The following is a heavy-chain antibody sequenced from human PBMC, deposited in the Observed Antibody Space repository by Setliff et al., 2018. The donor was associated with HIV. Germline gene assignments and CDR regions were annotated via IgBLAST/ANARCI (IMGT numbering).Heavy chain of an antibody. CDR2: ISSSSSRI. Sequence: QSGGSLRLSCAASGFTFSDYGMNWVRQAPGRGLEWVSHISSSSSRIYYADSVKGRFTISRDNAKNSLYLQMNSLRAEDTAVYYCARNTDVDSVYRPFHIWGQGTMVTVSS. D-gene: IGHD1-26*01. J-gene: IGHJ3*02. CDR1: GFTFSDYG. V-gene: IGHV3-48*01. CDR3: ARNTDVDSVYRPFHI.